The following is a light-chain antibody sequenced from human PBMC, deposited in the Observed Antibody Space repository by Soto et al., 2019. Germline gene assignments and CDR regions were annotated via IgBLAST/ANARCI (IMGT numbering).Light chain of an antibody. CDR2: DAS. CDR3: QQYGNLPIT. J-gene: IGKJ5*01. CDR1: QDISNY. Sequence: DIQMTQSPSSLSASVGDRVSITCQASQDISNYLSWYQQKPGKAPNLLIYDASNLKTGVPSRFSGSGSGTEFIFTISSLQPEDIATYYCQQYGNLPITFGQGTRLEMK. V-gene: IGKV1-33*01.